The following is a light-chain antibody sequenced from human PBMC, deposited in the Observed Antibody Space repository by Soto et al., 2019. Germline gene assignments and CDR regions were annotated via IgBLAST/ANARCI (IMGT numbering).Light chain of an antibody. CDR2: KAS. V-gene: IGKV1-5*03. J-gene: IGKJ1*01. Sequence: DIQMTQSPSTLSASVGHRVSITCRASQSISSWLAWYQQKPGKATKLLIYKASSLESGVPSRFSGSGSGTEFTLTISSLQPDDFATYYCQQYNSYPLAFGQGTK. CDR3: QQYNSYPLA. CDR1: QSISSW.